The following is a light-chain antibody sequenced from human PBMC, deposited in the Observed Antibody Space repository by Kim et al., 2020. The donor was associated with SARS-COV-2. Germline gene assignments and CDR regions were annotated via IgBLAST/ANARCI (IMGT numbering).Light chain of an antibody. CDR3: QQHKNWPPP. V-gene: IGKV3-11*01. J-gene: IGKJ4*01. CDR2: DAS. Sequence: VFTQTPVTLSWSPGERATLSCRASQSVNTYLAWYQQKPGQAPRVLIYDASNRATGIPARFSGSGSDTDFTLTISSLEPEDFAVYYCQQHKNWPPPFGGGTK. CDR1: QSVNTY.